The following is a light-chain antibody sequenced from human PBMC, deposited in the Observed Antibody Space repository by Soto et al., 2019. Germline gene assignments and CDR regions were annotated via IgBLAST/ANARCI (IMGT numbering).Light chain of an antibody. CDR2: DVS. V-gene: IGLV2-18*02. CDR1: SSDVGNSNG. Sequence: QSVLTQPPSVSGSPGQSVAISCTGTSSDVGNSNGVSWYQQPPGTAPKLMIYDVSNRPSGVPDRFSGSKSGNTASLTISGLQAEDEADYDCSSYTSSSTYVFGTGTKVTDL. CDR3: SSYTSSSTYV. J-gene: IGLJ1*01.